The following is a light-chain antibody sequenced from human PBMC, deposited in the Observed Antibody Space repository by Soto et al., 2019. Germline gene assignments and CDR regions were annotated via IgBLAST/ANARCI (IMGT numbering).Light chain of an antibody. J-gene: IGLJ1*01. V-gene: IGLV2-14*01. CDR1: SSDVGGYNY. Sequence: QSVLTQPASVSGSPGQSITISCTGTSSDVGGYNYVSWYQQHPGKAPKLMIYDVSNRPSGVYNRFSGSKSGNTASLTISGLQADDEADYYCSSYTSSSTLVFGTGTKLTVL. CDR3: SSYTSSSTLV. CDR2: DVS.